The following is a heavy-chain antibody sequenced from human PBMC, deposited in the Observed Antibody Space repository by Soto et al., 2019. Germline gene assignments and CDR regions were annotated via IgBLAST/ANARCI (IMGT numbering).Heavy chain of an antibody. J-gene: IGHJ4*01. CDR1: GFTFSSYA. D-gene: IGHD5-12*01. Sequence: QVQLVESGGGVVQPGRSLRLSCAASGFTFSSYAMHWVRQAPGKGLEWVAVISYDGSNKYYADSVKGRFTISRDNSKNPPYLQMNSLGAEDTAVFYCARDGPGEVATVLGGEDFDYWGQGTLVTVSS. V-gene: IGHV3-30-3*01. CDR2: ISYDGSNK. CDR3: ARDGPGEVATVLGGEDFDY.